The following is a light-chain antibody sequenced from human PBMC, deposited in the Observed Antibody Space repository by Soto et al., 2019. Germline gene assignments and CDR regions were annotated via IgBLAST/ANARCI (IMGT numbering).Light chain of an antibody. CDR3: QQYGISPLT. J-gene: IGKJ4*01. CDR1: QTVSTDY. Sequence: IVLTQSPGTLSLSPGERATLSCRASQTVSTDYLAWYQQKPGQAPRLLIYGASYRATGIPDRFSGSGSGTDFSLTISRVEPEDFAVYYCQQYGISPLTFGGGTKVDIK. CDR2: GAS. V-gene: IGKV3-20*01.